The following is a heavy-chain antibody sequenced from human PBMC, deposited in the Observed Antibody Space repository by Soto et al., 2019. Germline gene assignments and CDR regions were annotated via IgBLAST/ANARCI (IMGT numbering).Heavy chain of an antibody. CDR2: IKEDGNEE. D-gene: IGHD2-15*01. CDR1: GFTFSKYW. Sequence: EVRLVESGGGLVQPGGSLRLSCAASGFTFSKYWMSWARQAPGKGLEWVATIKEDGNEEYYVDSVKGRFTISRDNAKNSLYLQVNSLRVEDTAMYYCARSSGGLENAGGYWGQGTLVTVAP. V-gene: IGHV3-7*01. J-gene: IGHJ4*02. CDR3: ARSSGGLENAGGY.